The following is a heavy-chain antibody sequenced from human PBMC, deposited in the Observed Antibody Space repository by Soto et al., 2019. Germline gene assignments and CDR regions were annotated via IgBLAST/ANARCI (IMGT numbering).Heavy chain of an antibody. D-gene: IGHD3-10*01. CDR3: ARGIWVRGIIGFNWFDP. V-gene: IGHV4-34*01. Sequence: SETLSLTCAVYGGSFSGYYWNWIRQPPGMGLEWIGEINHSGSTNYNPSLKSRVTISLDTSKNQFSLKLSSMTAADTAVYYCARGIWVRGIIGFNWFDPWGQGTLVTVSS. CDR1: GGSFSGYY. J-gene: IGHJ5*02. CDR2: INHSGST.